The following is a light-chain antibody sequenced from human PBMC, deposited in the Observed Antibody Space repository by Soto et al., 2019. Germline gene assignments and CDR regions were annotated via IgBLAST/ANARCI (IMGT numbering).Light chain of an antibody. Sequence: EIMMTQSPVTLSVSPGERATLSCRASQSVNSNLAWYQQKPGQAPRLLIYGASYRATGIPPRFSGSGSGTDFTLTISSLEPEDFAVYYCLQRSDWPLTFGGGSKVEI. CDR3: LQRSDWPLT. J-gene: IGKJ4*01. V-gene: IGKV3-11*01. CDR2: GAS. CDR1: QSVNSN.